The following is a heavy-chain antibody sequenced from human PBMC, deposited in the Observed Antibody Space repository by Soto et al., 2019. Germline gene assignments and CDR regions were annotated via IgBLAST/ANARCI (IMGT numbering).Heavy chain of an antibody. J-gene: IGHJ5*01. CDR3: AKDTRPSLYISSWFDY. D-gene: IGHD3-3*02. CDR2: ISWNSGTT. V-gene: IGHV3-9*01. CDR1: GFTFDEYA. Sequence: EVQLVEAGGGLVQPGRSLRLSCAASGFTFDEYAMHWVRQAPGKGLEWVSGISWNSGTTEFADSVKGRFTISRDNTRNSLYLQMNSLRAEDTGFYYCAKDTRPSLYISSWFDYWGQGILVTVSS.